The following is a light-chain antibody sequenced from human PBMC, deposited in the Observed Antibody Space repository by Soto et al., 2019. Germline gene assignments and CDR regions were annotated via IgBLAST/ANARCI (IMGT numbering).Light chain of an antibody. CDR3: RQALQTPLT. CDR2: LGS. J-gene: IGKJ1*01. Sequence: DIVMTQSPLSLPVTHGEPASISCTSSPSLLHSNGYNYLDWYLQKPGQSPQLLIYLGSNRASGVPDSFSGSGSGTDVTLKISRVEAEDVVVYYCRQALQTPLTFGQGTKVELK. CDR1: PSLLHSNGYNY. V-gene: IGKV2-28*01.